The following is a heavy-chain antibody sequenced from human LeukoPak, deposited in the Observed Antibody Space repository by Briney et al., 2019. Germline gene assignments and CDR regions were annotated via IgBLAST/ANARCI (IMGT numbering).Heavy chain of an antibody. J-gene: IGHJ4*02. CDR2: IYCGGRT. V-gene: IGHV3-66*01. D-gene: IGHD3-16*02. Sequence: GGSLRLSCAASGFTVSSSFMGWVRQAPGKGLEWVSVIYCGGRTYYADSVKGRFTISRDNSESTLYLQMNSLRVEESAVYYCARGRGESNRYVDYWGQGTLVTVSS. CDR3: ARGRGESNRYVDY. CDR1: GFTVSSSF.